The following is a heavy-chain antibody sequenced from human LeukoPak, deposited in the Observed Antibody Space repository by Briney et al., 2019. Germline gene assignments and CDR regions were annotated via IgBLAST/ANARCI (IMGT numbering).Heavy chain of an antibody. CDR3: AKVGSKWYDF. Sequence: SVKVSCKPSGGTFSNYAIHWVRQAPGQGLEWMGRIIPVFGTTNYAQKLQGRVTITADKSTSTAYMELSSLRSEDTAVYYCAKVGSKWYDFWGQGTLVTVSS. CDR2: IIPVFGTT. J-gene: IGHJ5*01. CDR1: GGTFSNYA. V-gene: IGHV1-69*06.